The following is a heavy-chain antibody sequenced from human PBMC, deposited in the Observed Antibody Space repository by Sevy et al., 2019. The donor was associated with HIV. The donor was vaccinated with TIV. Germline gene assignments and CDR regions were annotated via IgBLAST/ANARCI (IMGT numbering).Heavy chain of an antibody. CDR1: GFNFSPYG. Sequence: GGSLRLSCAASGFNFSPYGMHWVRQAPGKGLEWVSFIGYDGNKIFYADSVRGRFTVSRDNSKNTLYLQMNSLSTEDTAVYYCVKDPHYDFFDYWGQGILVIVSS. V-gene: IGHV3-30*02. CDR3: VKDPHYDFFDY. CDR2: IGYDGNKI. J-gene: IGHJ4*02. D-gene: IGHD3-10*01.